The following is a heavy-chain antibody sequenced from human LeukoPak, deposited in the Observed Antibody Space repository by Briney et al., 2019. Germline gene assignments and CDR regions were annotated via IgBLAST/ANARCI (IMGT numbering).Heavy chain of an antibody. V-gene: IGHV1-2*04. J-gene: IGHJ4*02. D-gene: IGHD6-13*01. CDR3: ARGPYSSSWYDY. Sequence: ASVKVSCKASGGTFSSYAISWVRQAPGQGLEWMGWINPNSGGTNYAQKFQGWVTMTRDTSISTAYMELSRLRSDDTAVYYCARGPYSSSWYDYWGQGTLVTVSS. CDR1: GGTFSSYA. CDR2: INPNSGGT.